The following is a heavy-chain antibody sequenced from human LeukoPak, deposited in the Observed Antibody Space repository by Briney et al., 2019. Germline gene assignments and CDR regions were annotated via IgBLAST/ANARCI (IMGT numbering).Heavy chain of an antibody. CDR2: IEKTGSYV. CDR3: AREGVGIKDLDY. D-gene: IGHD1-26*01. V-gene: IGHV3-21*01. Sequence: NPGGSLRLSCAASGFTFSNYIMDWVRRAPGKGLEWVSSIEKTGSYVYHVDSVRGRFTISRDNAKNSLYLQMNSLRAEDTAVYYCAREGVGIKDLDYWGQGTLVTVSS. J-gene: IGHJ4*02. CDR1: GFTFSNYI.